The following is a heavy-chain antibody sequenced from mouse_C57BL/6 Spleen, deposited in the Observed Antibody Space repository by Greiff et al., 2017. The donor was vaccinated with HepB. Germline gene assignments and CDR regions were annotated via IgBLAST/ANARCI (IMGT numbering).Heavy chain of an antibody. CDR1: GYTFTSYW. CDR3: ATLYYGNSVGAMDY. CDR2: IDPSDSYT. Sequence: QVQLQQPGAELVMPGASVKLSCKASGYTFTSYWMHWVKQRPGQGLEWIGEIDPSDSYTNYNQKFKGKSTLTVDKSSSTAYMQLSSLTSEYSAVYYCATLYYGNSVGAMDYWGQGTSVTVSS. V-gene: IGHV1-69*01. J-gene: IGHJ4*01. D-gene: IGHD2-1*01.